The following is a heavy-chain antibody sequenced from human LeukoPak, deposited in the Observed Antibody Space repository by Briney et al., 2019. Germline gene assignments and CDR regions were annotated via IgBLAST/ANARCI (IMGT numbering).Heavy chain of an antibody. CDR1: GGSLSSYY. Sequence: SETLSLTCTVSGGSLSSYYWSWIRQPPGKGLEWIGYIYYSGSTNYNPSLKSRVTISVDTSKNQFSLKLSSVTAADTAVYYCARVSRIAGENYYYYMDVWGKGTTVTVSS. CDR3: ARVSRIAGENYYYYMDV. CDR2: IYYSGST. D-gene: IGHD6-13*01. J-gene: IGHJ6*03. V-gene: IGHV4-59*01.